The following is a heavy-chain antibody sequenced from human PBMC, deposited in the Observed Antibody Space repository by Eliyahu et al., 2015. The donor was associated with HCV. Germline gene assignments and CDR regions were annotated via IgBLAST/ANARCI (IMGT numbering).Heavy chain of an antibody. CDR2: IKSNTDGATT. J-gene: IGHJ4*02. V-gene: IGHV3-15*02. Sequence: EVQLVESGGALVKPGGFLRLSCAASXFKFSDLGMNWVRQTPGRGLEWVGRIKSNTDGATTDYAAPVKGRFTISRDDSRNTLYLQMSSLKIEDAAVYYCASPPIDYGDFTFIAYWGQGTLVTVSS. CDR3: ASPPIDYGDFTFIAY. CDR1: XFKFSDLG. D-gene: IGHD4-17*01.